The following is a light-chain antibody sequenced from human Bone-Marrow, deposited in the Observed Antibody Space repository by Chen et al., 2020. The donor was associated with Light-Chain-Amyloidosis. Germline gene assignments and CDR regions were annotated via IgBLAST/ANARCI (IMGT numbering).Light chain of an antibody. J-gene: IGLJ2*01. Sequence: SSELTQPPSVSASPGQTARITCSGDDLPTKYAYLYQQKPGQAPVLVIHRDTERPSGISERFSGSSSGTTATLTISGVQAEDEADYHCQSADSSGTYEVIFGGGTKLTVL. V-gene: IGLV3-25*03. CDR1: DLPTKY. CDR2: RDT. CDR3: QSADSSGTYEVI.